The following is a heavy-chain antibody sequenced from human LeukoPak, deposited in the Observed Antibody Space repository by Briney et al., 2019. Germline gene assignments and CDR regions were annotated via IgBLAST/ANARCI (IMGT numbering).Heavy chain of an antibody. V-gene: IGHV3-30*02. CDR1: GFTFSSYG. CDR3: AKDPIRGVRPYYFSS. J-gene: IGHJ4*02. Sequence: GGSLRLSCAASGFTFSSYGMQWVRQAPGKGLEWVAFIHYDGSNKYYANSVRGRFTISRDNSKNTLYLHMNSLRAEDTAVYYCAKDPIRGVRPYYFSSWGQGTLVTVSS. D-gene: IGHD3-10*01. CDR2: IHYDGSNK.